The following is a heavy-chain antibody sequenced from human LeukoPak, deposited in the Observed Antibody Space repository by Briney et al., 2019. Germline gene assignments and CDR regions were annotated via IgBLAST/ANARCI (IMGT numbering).Heavy chain of an antibody. D-gene: IGHD6-6*01. CDR2: INAGNGNT. CDR3: ARNWATFEYSQPGFDP. V-gene: IGHV1-3*01. CDR1: GYTFTTYT. Sequence: GASVKVSCKASGYTFTTYTIHWVRQAPGQRLEWMGWINAGNGNTKYSQKFQGRVTITRDTSASTAYMELSSLRSEDTAVYYCARNWATFEYSQPGFDPWGQGTLVTVSS. J-gene: IGHJ5*02.